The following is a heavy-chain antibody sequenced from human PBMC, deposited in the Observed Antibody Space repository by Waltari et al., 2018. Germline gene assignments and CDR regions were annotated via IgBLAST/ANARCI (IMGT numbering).Heavy chain of an antibody. CDR2: ISGSGGST. V-gene: IGHV3-23*01. CDR1: GFTFSSYA. Sequence: EVQLLESGGGLIQPGGSLRLSCAASGFTFSSYAMSWVRQAPGKGLEWVSAISGSGGSTYYADSVKGRLNISRDKSKNTLYLQMNSLRAEDTAVYYCAKSTKGYKADYYYYYGMDVWGQGTTVTVSS. D-gene: IGHD2-2*01. CDR3: AKSTKGYKADYYYYYGMDV. J-gene: IGHJ6*02.